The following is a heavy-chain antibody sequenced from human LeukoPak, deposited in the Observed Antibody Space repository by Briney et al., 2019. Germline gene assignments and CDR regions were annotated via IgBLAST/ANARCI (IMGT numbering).Heavy chain of an antibody. CDR1: GYTFTNSY. CDR2: INPNSGGT. J-gene: IGHJ5*02. D-gene: IGHD2-21*02. Sequence: ASVKVSCKASGYTFTNSYIHWVRQAPGQGLEWMGWINPNSGGTNYAQKFQGRVTMTRDTSISTAYMELSRLRSDDTAVYYCAIYSDYCGGDCPWGQGTLVTVSS. CDR3: AIYSDYCGGDCP. V-gene: IGHV1-2*02.